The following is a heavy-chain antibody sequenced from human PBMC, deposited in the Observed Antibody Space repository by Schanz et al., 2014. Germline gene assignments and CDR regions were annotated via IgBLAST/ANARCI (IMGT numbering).Heavy chain of an antibody. J-gene: IGHJ4*02. CDR3: ARGGYSSGWYDRDIARFDS. V-gene: IGHV1-2*04. CDR1: GYTFSYYY. Sequence: QVQLVQSGAEVKKPGASVKVSCKASGYTFSYYYIHWVRQAPGQGLEWMGWINPNTGGTNFAQKFQGWVTVTRDTSISTVYMELSRVTYEDTAVYYCARGGYSSGWYDRDIARFDSWGQGTLVTVSS. CDR2: INPNTGGT. D-gene: IGHD6-19*01.